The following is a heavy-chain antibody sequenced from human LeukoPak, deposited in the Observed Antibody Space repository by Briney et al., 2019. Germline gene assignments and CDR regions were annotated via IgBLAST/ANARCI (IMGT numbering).Heavy chain of an antibody. V-gene: IGHV3-7*01. CDR1: GFTFSRYW. CDR3: ARVASYAFDI. J-gene: IGHJ3*02. Sequence: GGSLRLSCAASGFTFSRYWMSWVRQAPGKGLEWVANIKQDGSEKYYVDSVKGRFTISRDNAKNSLYLQISSLRAEDTAVYYCARVASYAFDIWGQGTMVTVSS. CDR2: IKQDGSEK.